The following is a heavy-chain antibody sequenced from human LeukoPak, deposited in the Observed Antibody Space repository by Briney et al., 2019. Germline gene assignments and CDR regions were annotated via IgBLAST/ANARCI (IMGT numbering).Heavy chain of an antibody. J-gene: IGHJ6*03. CDR1: GFTFSSYS. Sequence: GGSLRLSCAASGFTFSSYSMNWVRQAPGKGLEWVSYISSSSSTIYYADSVKGRFTISRDNAKNSLYLQMNSLRAEDTAVYYCARDPAVVVVAATRYYYYYMDVWGKGTTVTVSS. CDR3: ARDPAVVVVAATRYYYYYMDV. D-gene: IGHD2-15*01. V-gene: IGHV3-48*01. CDR2: ISSSSSTI.